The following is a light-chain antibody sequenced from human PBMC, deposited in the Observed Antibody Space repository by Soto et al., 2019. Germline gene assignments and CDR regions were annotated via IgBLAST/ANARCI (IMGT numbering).Light chain of an antibody. V-gene: IGKV3-20*01. J-gene: IGKJ5*01. CDR2: GAS. CDR1: QSVSSSY. Sequence: EIVDTEFPRTLSSSPGERANLSCRASQSVSSSYLAWYQQKPGQAPRLLIYGASSGATGIPDRFSGSGSGTDFTLTISRLEPEDFAVYYCQQHGGSPITFGQGTRLEIK. CDR3: QQHGGSPIT.